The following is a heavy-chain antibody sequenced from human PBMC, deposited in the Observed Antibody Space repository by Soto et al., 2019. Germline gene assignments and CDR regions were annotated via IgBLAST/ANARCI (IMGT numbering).Heavy chain of an antibody. CDR1: GGSISSGDYY. CDR3: ASQVLRETFDY. D-gene: IGHD3-3*01. J-gene: IGHJ4*02. CDR2: IYYSGST. Sequence: SETLSLTCTVSGGSISSGDYYWSWIRQPPGKGLEWIGYIYYSGSTYYNPSLKSRVTISVDTSKNQFSLKLSSVTAADTAVYYCASQVLRETFDYWGQGTLATVSS. V-gene: IGHV4-30-4*01.